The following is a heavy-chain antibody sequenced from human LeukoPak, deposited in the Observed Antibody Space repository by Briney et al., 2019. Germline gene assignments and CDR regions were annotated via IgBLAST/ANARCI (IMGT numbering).Heavy chain of an antibody. CDR3: AIAYYYDSRGSYYFEY. CDR2: ISGSGSST. J-gene: IGHJ4*02. Sequence: HPGGSLRLSCAASGFTFSSYAMSWVRQAPGKGLEWVSGISGSGSSTYFADSVKGRFTISRDNSKNTLYLQMNSLRAEDTAVYYCAIAYYYDSRGSYYFEYWGQGTLVTVSS. V-gene: IGHV3-23*01. CDR1: GFTFSSYA. D-gene: IGHD3-22*01.